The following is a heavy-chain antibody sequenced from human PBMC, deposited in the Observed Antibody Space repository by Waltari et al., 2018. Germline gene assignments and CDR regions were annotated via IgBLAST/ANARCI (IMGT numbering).Heavy chain of an antibody. CDR2: IYHRGST. J-gene: IGHJ3*02. Sequence: QLQLQESGSGLVKPSQTLSLTCAVSGGSISSGGYSWSWIRQPPGKGLEWIGYIYHRGSTCCNPALKSRVTISVDRSKNQFSLKLSSVTAADTAVYYCARGIVGATGAFDIWGQGTMVTVSS. CDR1: GGSISSGGYS. V-gene: IGHV4-30-2*01. CDR3: ARGIVGATGAFDI. D-gene: IGHD1-26*01.